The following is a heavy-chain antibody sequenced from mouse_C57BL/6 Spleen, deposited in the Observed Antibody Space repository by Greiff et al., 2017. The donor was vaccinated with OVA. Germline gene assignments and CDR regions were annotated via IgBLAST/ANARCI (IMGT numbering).Heavy chain of an antibody. V-gene: IGHV5-17*01. CDR1: GFTFSDYG. Sequence: VQLKESGGGLVKPGGSLKLSCAASGFTFSDYGMHWVRQAPEKGLEWVAYISSGSSTIYYADTVKGRFTISRDNAKNTLFLQMTSLRSEDTAMYYCARRDYYGSSLGYWGQGTTLTVSS. J-gene: IGHJ2*01. D-gene: IGHD1-1*01. CDR3: ARRDYYGSSLGY. CDR2: ISSGSSTI.